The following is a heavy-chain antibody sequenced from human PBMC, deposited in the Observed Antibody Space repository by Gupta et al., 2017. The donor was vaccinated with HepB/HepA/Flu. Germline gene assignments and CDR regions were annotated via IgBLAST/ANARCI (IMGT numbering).Heavy chain of an antibody. D-gene: IGHD1-1*01. CDR3: ARVATGTTYHFDY. J-gene: IGHJ4*02. Sequence: QVQLVESGGGLVKPGGSLRLSCAASGFTFSDYYMSWIRQAPGKGLEWVSYIANSGTTMYYADSVKGRFTISRDNAKKSLYVQMNSLRAEDTAVYFCARVATGTTYHFDYWGQGTLVTVSS. CDR2: IANSGTTM. V-gene: IGHV3-11*01. CDR1: GFTFSDYY.